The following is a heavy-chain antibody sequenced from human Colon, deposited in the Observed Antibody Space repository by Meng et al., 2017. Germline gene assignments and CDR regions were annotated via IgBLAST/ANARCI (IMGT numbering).Heavy chain of an antibody. CDR2: ISFDGRLQ. D-gene: IGHD3-22*01. CDR3: ATSSETYYRTGGGDAFDF. J-gene: IGHJ3*01. Sequence: GESLKISCSGSGFSFSDYALHWVRPAPGKGLEWVAHISFDGRLQYFADSVRGRFTVSRDNSYNTVYLQMDSLTAEDTAMYYCATSSETYYRTGGGDAFDFWGQGTMVTVSS. CDR1: GFSFSDYA. V-gene: IGHV3-30*01.